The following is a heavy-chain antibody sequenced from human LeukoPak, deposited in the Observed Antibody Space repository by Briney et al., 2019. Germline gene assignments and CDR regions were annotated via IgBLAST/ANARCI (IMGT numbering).Heavy chain of an antibody. CDR2: ISGSGGST. V-gene: IGHV3-23*01. CDR3: AKGTAMLKSWFDP. J-gene: IGHJ5*02. Sequence: PGGSLRLSCAASGFTFSSYAMSWVRQAPGKGLEWVSAISGSGGSTYYADSVKGRFTISRDNANNSLFLQMDSLRPEDTAFYYCAKGTAMLKSWFDPWGQGTLVTVSS. CDR1: GFTFSSYA. D-gene: IGHD2-2*01.